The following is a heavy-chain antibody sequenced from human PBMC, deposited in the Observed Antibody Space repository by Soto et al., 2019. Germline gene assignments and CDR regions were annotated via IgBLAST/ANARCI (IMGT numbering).Heavy chain of an antibody. CDR3: ARVGYSGSFDAFDI. CDR1: GYTFTSYA. CDR2: IKDGNGNT. Sequence: ASVKVSCKASGYTFTSYAMHWVRQAPGQRLEWMGWIKDGNGNTNYSQKFQCRVTITRDTSASTAYMELSSLRSEDTAVYFCARVGYSGSFDAFDILGQGTMVTVSS. D-gene: IGHD1-26*01. J-gene: IGHJ3*02. V-gene: IGHV1-3*01.